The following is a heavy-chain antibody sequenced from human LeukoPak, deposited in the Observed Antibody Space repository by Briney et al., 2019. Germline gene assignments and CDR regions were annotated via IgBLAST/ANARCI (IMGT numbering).Heavy chain of an antibody. CDR2: IYYSGST. J-gene: IGHJ5*02. D-gene: IGHD2-15*01. CDR3: ARDATAGWFDP. V-gene: IGHV4-39*07. Sequence: GSLRLSCAASGFTVSSNYMSWVRQPPGKGLEWIGSIYYSGSTYYNPSLKSRVTISVDTSKNQFSLKLSSVTAADTAVYYCARDATAGWFDPWGQGTLVTVSS. CDR1: GFTVSSNY.